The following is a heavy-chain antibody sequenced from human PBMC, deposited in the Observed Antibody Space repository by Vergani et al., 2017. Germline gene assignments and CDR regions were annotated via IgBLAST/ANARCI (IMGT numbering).Heavy chain of an antibody. CDR1: GYTLTELS. CDR2: FDPEDGET. V-gene: IGHV1-24*01. J-gene: IGHJ4*02. CDR3: AKDSRGWSEDGEDIFDY. D-gene: IGHD6-19*01. Sequence: QVQLVQSGAEVKKPGASVKVSCKVSGYTLTELSMHWVRQAPGKGLEWMGGFDPEDGETIYAQKFEGRVTMTEDTSTDTAYMELRSLRSEDTAVYYCAKDSRGWSEDGEDIFDYWGQGTLVTVSS.